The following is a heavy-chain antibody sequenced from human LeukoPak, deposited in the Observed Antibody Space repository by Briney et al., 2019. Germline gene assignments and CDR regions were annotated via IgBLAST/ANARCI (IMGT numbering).Heavy chain of an antibody. V-gene: IGHV1-2*02. J-gene: IGHJ4*02. CDR2: LNSKSGGA. Sequence: VASVKVSCKASGYSFTAFHMHWLRQAPGQGFEWMGWLNSKSGGATYAQKFQGRVTMTRDTSISTAYMEMRSLRSDDTAVYYCARNLEGVDYWGQGTLVTVSS. CDR1: GYSFTAFH. CDR3: ARNLEGVDY.